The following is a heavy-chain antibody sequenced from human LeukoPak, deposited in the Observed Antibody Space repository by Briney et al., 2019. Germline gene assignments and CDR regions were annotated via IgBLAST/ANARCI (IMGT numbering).Heavy chain of an antibody. CDR3: ARDLLTTFGY. CDR2: ISSSSSTI. D-gene: IGHD4-11*01. J-gene: IGHJ4*02. CDR1: GFTFSSYS. V-gene: IGHV3-48*01. Sequence: GGSLRLSCAASGFTFSSYSMNWVRQAPGKGLEWVSYISSSSSTIYYADSVKGRFTISRDNAKNSLYLQMNSLRAEDTAVYYCARDLLTTFGYWGQGTLVTVSS.